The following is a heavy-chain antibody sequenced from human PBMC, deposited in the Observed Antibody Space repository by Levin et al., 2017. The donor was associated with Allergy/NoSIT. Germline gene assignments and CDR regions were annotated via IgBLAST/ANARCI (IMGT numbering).Heavy chain of an antibody. J-gene: IGHJ4*02. CDR1: GFIFSSYE. V-gene: IGHV3-48*03. D-gene: IGHD1-26*01. CDR2: ISNSGTTI. Sequence: PGGSLRLSCAASGFIFSSYEMNWVRQAPGKGLEWLSYISNSGTTIYYADSVKGRFTVSRDNAKNSLYLQMNSLRAEDTAVYYCARDASYSGFDGNLDYWGQGTLVTVSS. CDR3: ARDASYSGFDGNLDY.